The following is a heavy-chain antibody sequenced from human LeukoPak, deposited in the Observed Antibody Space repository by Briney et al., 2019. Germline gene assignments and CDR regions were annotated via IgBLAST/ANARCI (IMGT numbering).Heavy chain of an antibody. CDR2: ISGSGGST. D-gene: IGHD6-6*01. J-gene: IGHJ4*02. Sequence: ASVKVSCKASGGTFSSYAMSWVRQAPGKGLEWVSAISGSGGSTYYADSVKGRFTISRDNSKNTLYLQMNSLRAEDTAVYYCAIRSIAARLNYWGQGTLVTVSS. CDR1: GGTFSSYA. CDR3: AIRSIAARLNY. V-gene: IGHV3-23*01.